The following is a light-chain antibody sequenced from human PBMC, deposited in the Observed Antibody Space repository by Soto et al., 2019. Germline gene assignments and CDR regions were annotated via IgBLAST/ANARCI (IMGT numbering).Light chain of an antibody. Sequence: EVVLTHSPGTLSLSPGERATLSLSASQSVSSNVAWYQQKPGQPPRLLISYASNRATGIPGRFSGGGSGTDFTLTISSLEPEDFAVYYCQQRNYWLSFGGGTKVDIK. CDR3: QQRNYWLS. V-gene: IGKV3-11*01. J-gene: IGKJ4*01. CDR1: QSVSSN. CDR2: YAS.